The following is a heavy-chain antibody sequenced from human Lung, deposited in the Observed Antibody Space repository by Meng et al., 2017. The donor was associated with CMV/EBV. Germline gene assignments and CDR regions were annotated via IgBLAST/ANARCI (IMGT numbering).Heavy chain of an antibody. CDR3: ARVVPPSYYYDSSGYYDY. CDR1: GGTFSSYA. D-gene: IGHD3-22*01. V-gene: IGHV1-69*05. CDR2: IIPVLGTA. Sequence: SXXVSXKASGGTFSSYAISWVRQAPGQGLEWMGGIIPVLGTANYPQKFQGRVTITTDESTSTAYMELSSLRSDDTAVYYCARVVPPSYYYDSSGYYDYWXQGTRGTVSS. J-gene: IGHJ4*02.